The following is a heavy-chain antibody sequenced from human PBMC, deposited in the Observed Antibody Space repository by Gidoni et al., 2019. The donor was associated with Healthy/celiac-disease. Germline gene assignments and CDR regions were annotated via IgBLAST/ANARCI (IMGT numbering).Heavy chain of an antibody. CDR3: ARGTIVVVPAATLDWFDP. CDR2: INHSGST. V-gene: IGHV4-34*01. D-gene: IGHD2-2*01. CDR1: GGSFSGYY. J-gene: IGHJ5*02. Sequence: QVQLQQRGAGLLKPSETLSLTCAVYGGSFSGYYWSWIRQPPGKGLEWIGEINHSGSTNYNPSLKSRVTISVDTSKNQFSLKLSSVTAADTAVYYCARGTIVVVPAATLDWFDPWGQGTLVTVSS.